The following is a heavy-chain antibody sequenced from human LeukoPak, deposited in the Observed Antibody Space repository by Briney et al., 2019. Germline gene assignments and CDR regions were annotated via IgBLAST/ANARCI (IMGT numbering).Heavy chain of an antibody. D-gene: IGHD6-13*01. CDR2: MNPNSGNT. V-gene: IGHV1-8*01. J-gene: IGHJ3*02. Sequence: ASAKVSCKASGYTFTSYDINWVRQATGQGLEWMGWMNPNSGNTGYAQKFQGRVTMTRNTSISTAYMELSSLRSEDTAVYYCARRHRVYSSSWDDAFDIWGQGTMVTVSS. CDR1: GYTFTSYD. CDR3: ARRHRVYSSSWDDAFDI.